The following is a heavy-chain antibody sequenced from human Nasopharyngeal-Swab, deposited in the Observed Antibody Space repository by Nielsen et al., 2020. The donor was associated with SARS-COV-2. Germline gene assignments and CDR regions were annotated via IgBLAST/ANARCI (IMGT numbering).Heavy chain of an antibody. CDR2: IYHSGST. V-gene: IGHV4-38-2*02. Sequence: WIRQPPGKGLEWIGSIYHSGSTYYNPSLKRRVTISVDTSKNQFSLKLSSVTAADTAVYYCARAGFDSSGYLPDYWGQGTLVTVSS. CDR3: ARAGFDSSGYLPDY. D-gene: IGHD3-22*01. J-gene: IGHJ4*02.